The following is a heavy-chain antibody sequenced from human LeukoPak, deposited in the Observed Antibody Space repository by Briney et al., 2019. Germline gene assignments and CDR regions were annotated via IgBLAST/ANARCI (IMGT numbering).Heavy chain of an antibody. V-gene: IGHV3-66*01. CDR1: GFTVSSNY. CDR3: AKGATSCSSTSCPDAFDI. CDR2: IYSGGNT. Sequence: GGSLRLSCAASGFTVSSNYMSWVRQAPGKGLEWVSVIYSGGNTYHADSVKGRLTISRDSSKNTVYLQMNSLRAEDTAVYYCAKGATSCSSTSCPDAFDIWGQGTMVTVSS. D-gene: IGHD2-2*01. J-gene: IGHJ3*02.